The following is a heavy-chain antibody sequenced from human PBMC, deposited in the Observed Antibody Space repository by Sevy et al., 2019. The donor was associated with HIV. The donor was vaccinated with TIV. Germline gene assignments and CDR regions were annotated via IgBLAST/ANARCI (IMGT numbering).Heavy chain of an antibody. J-gene: IGHJ6*02. Sequence: ASVKVSCKASGYTFTSYYMHWVRQAPGQGLEWMGIINPSGGSTSYAQKFQGRVTMTRDTSTSTVYMELSSLRSEDTAVYYCARDLRPGAAAGSPRGNKYGMDVWDQGTTVTVSS. V-gene: IGHV1-46*01. CDR1: GYTFTSYY. CDR3: ARDLRPGAAAGSPRGNKYGMDV. D-gene: IGHD6-13*01. CDR2: INPSGGST.